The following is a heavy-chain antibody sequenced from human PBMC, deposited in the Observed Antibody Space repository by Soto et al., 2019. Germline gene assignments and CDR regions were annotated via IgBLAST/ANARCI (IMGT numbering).Heavy chain of an antibody. J-gene: IGHJ5*02. Sequence: ASVKVSCKASGGTFSSYAISWVRQAPGQGLEWMGGIIPIFGTANYAQKFQGRVTITADESTSTAYMELSSLRSEDTAVYYCASPGGSHFWSGLGGNWFDPWGQGTLVTVSS. CDR2: IIPIFGTA. CDR1: GGTFSSYA. CDR3: ASPGGSHFWSGLGGNWFDP. V-gene: IGHV1-69*13. D-gene: IGHD3-3*02.